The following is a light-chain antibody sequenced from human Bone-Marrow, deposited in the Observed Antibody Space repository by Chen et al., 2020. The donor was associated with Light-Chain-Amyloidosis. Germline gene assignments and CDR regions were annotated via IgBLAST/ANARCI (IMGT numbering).Light chain of an antibody. Sequence: QSVLTQPPSVSGAPGQRGTISCTGSSANIGADYDVHCYQQLPGAAPQLLIFRNTNRPSGGPDRFSGFKSGTSASLVITGLQAEDEAYYYCQSYDSSLSAWVFGGGTKLTVL. CDR1: SANIGADYD. CDR3: QSYDSSLSAWV. CDR2: RNT. V-gene: IGLV1-40*01. J-gene: IGLJ3*02.